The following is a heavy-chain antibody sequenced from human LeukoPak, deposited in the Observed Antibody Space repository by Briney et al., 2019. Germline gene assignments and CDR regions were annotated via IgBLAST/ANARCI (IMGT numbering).Heavy chain of an antibody. CDR2: INPNSGGT. CDR1: GYTFTGYY. J-gene: IGHJ4*02. CDR3: ARETDVWGSYRFDY. Sequence: ASVKVSCKASGYTFTGYYMHWVRQAPGQGPEWMGRINPNSGGTNYAQKFQGRVTMTRDTSISTAYMELSRLRSDDTAVYYCARETDVWGSYRFDYWGQGTLVTVSS. V-gene: IGHV1-2*06. D-gene: IGHD3-16*02.